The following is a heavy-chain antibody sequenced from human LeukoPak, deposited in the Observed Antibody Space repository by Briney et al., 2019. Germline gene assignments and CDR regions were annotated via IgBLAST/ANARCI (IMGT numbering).Heavy chain of an antibody. CDR2: ISYDGSNK. V-gene: IGHV3-30-3*01. CDR1: GFTFSSYA. J-gene: IGHJ4*02. D-gene: IGHD7-27*01. CDR3: ARADGDDDYFDY. Sequence: GGSLRLSCAASGFTFSSYAMHWVRQAPGNGLEWVAVISYDGSNKYYADSVKGRFTISRDNSKNTLYLQMNSLRAEDTAVYYCARADGDDDYFDYWGQGTLVTVSS.